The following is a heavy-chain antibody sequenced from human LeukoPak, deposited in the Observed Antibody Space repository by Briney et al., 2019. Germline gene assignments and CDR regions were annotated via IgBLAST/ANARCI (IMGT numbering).Heavy chain of an antibody. J-gene: IGHJ4*02. CDR2: INSDGSST. Sequence: GGSLRLSCAASGFTFSSYWMHWARQAPGKGLVWVSRINSDGSSTSYADSVKGRFTISRDNAKNTLYLQMNSLRAEDTAVYYCARDLGYDILTGYYPEGFNYWGQGTLVTVSS. D-gene: IGHD3-9*01. V-gene: IGHV3-74*01. CDR1: GFTFSSYW. CDR3: ARDLGYDILTGYYPEGFNY.